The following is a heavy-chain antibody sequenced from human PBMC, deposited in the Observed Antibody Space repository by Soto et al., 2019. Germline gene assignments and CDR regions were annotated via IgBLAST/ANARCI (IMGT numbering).Heavy chain of an antibody. D-gene: IGHD3-9*01. CDR3: ARELRYFDWLYNNWFDP. V-gene: IGHV1-69*04. CDR1: GYTFTSYT. CDR2: IIPILGIA. Sequence: SVKVSCKASGYTFTSYTISWVRQAPGQGLEWMGRIIPILGIANYAQKFQGRVTITADKSTSTAYMELSSLRSEDTAVYYCARELRYFDWLYNNWFDPWGQGTLVTVSS. J-gene: IGHJ5*02.